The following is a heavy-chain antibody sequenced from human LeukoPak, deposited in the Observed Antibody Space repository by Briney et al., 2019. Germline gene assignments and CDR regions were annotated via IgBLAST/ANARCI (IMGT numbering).Heavy chain of an antibody. Sequence: SVTVSYMASGGTFNSYAISWVRQAPGQGLEWMGGIIPIFGTANYAQKFQGRVTITTDESTSTAYMELSSLRSEDTAVYYCARSSGSTHFDYWGQGTLVTVSS. D-gene: IGHD6-19*01. CDR2: IIPIFGTA. CDR3: ARSSGSTHFDY. J-gene: IGHJ4*02. V-gene: IGHV1-69*05. CDR1: GGTFNSYA.